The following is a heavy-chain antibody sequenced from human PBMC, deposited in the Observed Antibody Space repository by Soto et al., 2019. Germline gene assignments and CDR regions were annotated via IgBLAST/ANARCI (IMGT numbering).Heavy chain of an antibody. CDR3: ARDRGWER. J-gene: IGHJ4*02. CDR1: GFTLSSYS. CDR2: ISSSSSYI. D-gene: IGHD1-26*01. Sequence: GSLSLSCAASGFTLSSYSMNWVRQAPGKGLEWVSSISSSSSYIYYADSVKGRFTISRDNDKNSLYLQMNSLRAEDTAVYYCARDRGWERWGQGTLVTVSS. V-gene: IGHV3-21*01.